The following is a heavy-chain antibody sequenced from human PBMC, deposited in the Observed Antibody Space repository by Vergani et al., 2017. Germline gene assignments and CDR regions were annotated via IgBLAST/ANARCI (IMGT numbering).Heavy chain of an antibody. D-gene: IGHD5-24*01. J-gene: IGHJ4*02. CDR1: GYSISSGYY. V-gene: IGHV4-38-2*02. CDR2: IYHSGST. Sequence: QVQLQESGPGLVKPSETLSLTCTVSGYSISSGYYWGWIRQPPGKGLEWIGSIYHSGSTYYNPSLKSRVTISVDTSKNQFSLKLSSLTAADTAVYYCAILGDGYNYYFDYWGQGTLVTVSS. CDR3: AILGDGYNYYFDY.